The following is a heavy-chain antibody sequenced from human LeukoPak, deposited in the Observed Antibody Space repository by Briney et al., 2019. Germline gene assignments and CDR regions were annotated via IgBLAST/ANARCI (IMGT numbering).Heavy chain of an antibody. CDR2: ISAYNGNT. Sequence: GASVKVSCKASGYTFTSYGISWVRQAPGQGLEWMGWISAYNGNTNYAQKLQGRVTMTTDTSTSTAYMELRSLRSDDTAVYYCARDVRRIAARTGWFDPWGQGTLVTVSS. D-gene: IGHD6-6*01. CDR3: ARDVRRIAARTGWFDP. V-gene: IGHV1-18*01. CDR1: GYTFTSYG. J-gene: IGHJ5*02.